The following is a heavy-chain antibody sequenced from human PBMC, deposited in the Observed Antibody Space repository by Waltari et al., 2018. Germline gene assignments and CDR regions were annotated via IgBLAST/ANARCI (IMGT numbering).Heavy chain of an antibody. CDR3: ARRTDYGDGDY. J-gene: IGHJ4*02. D-gene: IGHD4-17*01. CDR1: GGSISSISYY. CDR2: IYYSGST. V-gene: IGHV4-39*01. Sequence: QLQLQESGPGLVKPSETLSLTCTVSGGSISSISYYWGWIRQPPGKGLEWIGSIYYSGSTYYNPSLKSRVTISVDTSKNQFSLKLSSVTAADTAVYYCARRTDYGDGDYWGQGTLVTVSS.